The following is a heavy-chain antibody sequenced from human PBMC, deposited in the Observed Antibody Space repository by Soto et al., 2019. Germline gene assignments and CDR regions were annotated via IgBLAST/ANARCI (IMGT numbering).Heavy chain of an antibody. Sequence: GGSLRLSCAASGFTFDDYAMHWVRQAPGKGLEWVSGISWNSGSIGYADSVKGRFTISRDNAKNSLYLQMNSLRTEDTALYYCAKSPGAGTGYYYFDYWGQGTLVTVSS. D-gene: IGHD3-9*01. V-gene: IGHV3-9*01. CDR2: ISWNSGSI. J-gene: IGHJ4*02. CDR1: GFTFDDYA. CDR3: AKSPGAGTGYYYFDY.